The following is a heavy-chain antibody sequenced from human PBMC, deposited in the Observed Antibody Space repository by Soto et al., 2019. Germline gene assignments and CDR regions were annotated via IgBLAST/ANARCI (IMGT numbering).Heavy chain of an antibody. D-gene: IGHD6-6*01. J-gene: IGHJ5*02. Sequence: SVKVSCKASGGTFSSYAISWVRQAPGQGLEWMGGIIPIFGTANYAQKFQGRVTITADESTSTAYMELSSLRSEDTAVYYCARVAYGEQLIFGNYWFDPWGQGTRVTGSS. CDR3: ARVAYGEQLIFGNYWFDP. V-gene: IGHV1-69*13. CDR1: GGTFSSYA. CDR2: IIPIFGTA.